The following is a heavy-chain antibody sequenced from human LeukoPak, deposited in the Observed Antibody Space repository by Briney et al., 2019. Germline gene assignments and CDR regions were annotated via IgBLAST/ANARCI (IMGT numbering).Heavy chain of an antibody. CDR1: GGSFSGYY. V-gene: IGHV4-59*12. Sequence: SETLSLTCAVYGGSFSGYYWSWIRQPPGKGLEWIGYIYYSGSTNYNPSLKSRVTISVDTSKNQFSLKLSSVTAADTAVYYCARELSGIADYWGQGTLVTVSS. D-gene: IGHD6-13*01. CDR2: IYYSGST. CDR3: ARELSGIADY. J-gene: IGHJ4*02.